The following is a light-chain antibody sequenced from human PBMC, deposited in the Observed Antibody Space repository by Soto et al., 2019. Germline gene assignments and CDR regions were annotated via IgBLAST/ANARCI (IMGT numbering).Light chain of an antibody. CDR1: NSNIGSYT. CDR2: SSN. V-gene: IGLV1-44*01. J-gene: IGLJ2*01. CDR3: AAWDDRLNVVA. Sequence: QSVLTQPPSASATPGQRVTISCFGSNSNIGSYTVNWYRQDPGTAPKLLIYSSNQRPSGVPDRFSASKSGTSASLAISGLQSADEADYYCAAWDDRLNVVAFGGGTKLTVL.